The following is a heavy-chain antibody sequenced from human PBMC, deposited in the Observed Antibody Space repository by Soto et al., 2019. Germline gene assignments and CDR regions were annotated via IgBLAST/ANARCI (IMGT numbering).Heavy chain of an antibody. J-gene: IGHJ4*02. D-gene: IGHD3-3*01. CDR1: GFTFTTYA. Sequence: GGSLRLSCAASGFTFTTYAMSWVRQAPGKGLEWVSAISGSGGDTYYADSVKGRSTISRDNSRNTLFLQVNSLRVDDTAVYYCVKEIRIFGVLIFDYWGQGTLVTVSS. CDR3: VKEIRIFGVLIFDY. CDR2: ISGSGGDT. V-gene: IGHV3-23*01.